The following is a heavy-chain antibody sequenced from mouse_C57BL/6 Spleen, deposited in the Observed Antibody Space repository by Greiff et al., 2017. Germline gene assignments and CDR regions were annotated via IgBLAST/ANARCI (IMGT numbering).Heavy chain of an antibody. J-gene: IGHJ1*03. CDR1: GYTFTDYN. CDR2: INPNNGGT. D-gene: IGHD1-1*01. Sequence: VQLQQSGPELVKPGASVKMSCKASGYTFTDYNMHWVKQSPGKSLEWIGYINPNNGGTSYNQKFKGKATLTVNKSSSTAYLELRSLTSEDAAVYYCARDGECDGGWYFDVWGKGTTVTVSA. V-gene: IGHV1-22*01. CDR3: ARDGECDGGWYFDV.